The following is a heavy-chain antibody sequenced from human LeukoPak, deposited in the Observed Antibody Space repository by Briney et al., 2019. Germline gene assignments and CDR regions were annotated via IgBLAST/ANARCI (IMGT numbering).Heavy chain of an antibody. CDR2: IYSGGST. CDR1: GGSISSYY. J-gene: IGHJ4*02. Sequence: KTSETLSLTCTVSGGSISSYYWSWIRQPAGKGLEWIGRIYSGGSTNYNPSLKSRVTMSVDSSNNQFSLKLGSVTAADTAVFYCARENTGSYREFDYWGQGTLVTVSS. V-gene: IGHV4-4*07. D-gene: IGHD1-26*01. CDR3: ARENTGSYREFDY.